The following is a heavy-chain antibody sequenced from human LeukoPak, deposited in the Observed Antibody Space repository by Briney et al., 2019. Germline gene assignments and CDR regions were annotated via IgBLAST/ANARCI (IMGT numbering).Heavy chain of an antibody. CDR2: ISYDGRNK. Sequence: GRSLRLSCAASEFTFNNYDMHWVRQAPGKGLEWVAAISYDGRNKYYADSVKGRFTISRDNSKNTLNLQMNSLRTEDTAVFYCAKPRDIDSWAFDVWGQGTMVTVSS. CDR3: AKPRDIDSWAFDV. CDR1: EFTFNNYD. V-gene: IGHV3-30*18. D-gene: IGHD2-15*01. J-gene: IGHJ3*01.